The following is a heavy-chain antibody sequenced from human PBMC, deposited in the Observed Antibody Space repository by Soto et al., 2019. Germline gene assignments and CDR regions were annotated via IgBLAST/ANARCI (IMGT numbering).Heavy chain of an antibody. D-gene: IGHD2-21*02. CDR1: GFTVSRNY. CDR3: VRHTCPDCYSIGY. J-gene: IGHJ4*02. V-gene: IGHV3-66*04. CDR2: TYSGGST. Sequence: GGSLRLSCAASGFTVSRNYMSWVRQAPGKGLEWVSVTYSGGSTYYADSVKGRFTISRDNSKNTLYLQMNSLRAEDTAVYYCVRHTCPDCYSIGYWGLGTLVTVSS.